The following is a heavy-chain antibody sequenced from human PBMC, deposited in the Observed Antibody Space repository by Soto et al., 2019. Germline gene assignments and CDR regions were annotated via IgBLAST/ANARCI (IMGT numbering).Heavy chain of an antibody. CDR3: AREDCSSTSCHFDY. CDR2: IYYSGIT. D-gene: IGHD2-2*01. J-gene: IGHJ4*02. CDR1: GGSISSYY. V-gene: IGHV4-59*01. Sequence: SETLSLTCTVSGGSISSYYWSWIRQPPGKGLEWIGYIYYSGITNYNPSLKSRVTISVDTSKNQFSLKLSSVTAAATAVYYCAREDCSSTSCHFDYWGQGTLVTVSS.